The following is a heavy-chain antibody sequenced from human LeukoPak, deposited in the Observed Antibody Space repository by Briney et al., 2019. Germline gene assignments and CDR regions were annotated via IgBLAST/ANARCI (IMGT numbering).Heavy chain of an antibody. CDR3: ARDRDYYDSSGYPSGAFDI. J-gene: IGHJ3*02. V-gene: IGHV6-1*01. Sequence: SQTLSLTCAISGDSVSSNSAAWNWIRQSPSRGLEWLGRTYYRSKWYNDYAVSVKSRITINPDTSKNHFSLQLNSVTPEDTAVYYCARDRDYYDSSGYPSGAFDIWGQGTMVTVSS. D-gene: IGHD3-22*01. CDR1: GDSVSSNSAA. CDR2: TYYRSKWYN.